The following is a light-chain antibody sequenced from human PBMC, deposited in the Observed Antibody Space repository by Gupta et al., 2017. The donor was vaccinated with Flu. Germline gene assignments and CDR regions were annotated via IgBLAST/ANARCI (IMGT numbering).Light chain of an antibody. CDR3: SSQTNTNTRVV. Sequence: QSALTQPASVSGSPGQSITISCTGTSSDIGTYKYVSWYQQHPGKAPELVMFEVNNRPSGVATRFSGSKSGNTDSLTITVRQAEDEAVDYCSSQTNTNTRVVFGGGTKLTVL. CDR1: SSDIGTYKY. V-gene: IGLV2-14*01. J-gene: IGLJ2*01. CDR2: EVN.